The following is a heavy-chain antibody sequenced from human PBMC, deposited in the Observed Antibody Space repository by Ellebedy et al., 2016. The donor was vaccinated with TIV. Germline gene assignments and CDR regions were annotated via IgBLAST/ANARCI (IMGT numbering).Heavy chain of an antibody. J-gene: IGHJ3*02. D-gene: IGHD1-26*01. CDR1: EFTFSYYS. CDR3: ARRGNYLGDAFDI. V-gene: IGHV3-48*02. CDR2: IVGTGTTT. Sequence: GESLKISXAASEFTFSYYSMNWVRQAAGKGLEWISYIVGTGTTTYYADSVKGRFTIFRDNSKNSLFLQMNSLRDDDTAVYYCARRGNYLGDAFDIWGQGAMVIVSS.